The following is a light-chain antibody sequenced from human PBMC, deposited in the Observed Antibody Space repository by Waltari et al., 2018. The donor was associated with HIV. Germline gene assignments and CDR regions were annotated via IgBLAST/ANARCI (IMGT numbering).Light chain of an antibody. Sequence: QSVLTQPPSASGTPGQRVTIPCSGGSSNIGSNTVNWFQQLPGTSPQLLIYNNEQRPSGVPDRFSGSKSGTSASLAISGLQSEDEADYYCAAWDDSLNGYVFGTGTKVTVL. V-gene: IGLV1-44*01. CDR2: NNE. CDR3: AAWDDSLNGYV. J-gene: IGLJ1*01. CDR1: SSNIGSNT.